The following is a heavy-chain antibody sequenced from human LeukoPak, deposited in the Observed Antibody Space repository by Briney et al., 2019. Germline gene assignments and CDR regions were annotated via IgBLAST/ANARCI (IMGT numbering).Heavy chain of an antibody. V-gene: IGHV3-23*01. CDR1: GFSVSSYA. J-gene: IGHJ6*03. CDR2: ISGIGGGST. D-gene: IGHD3-10*01. CDR3: ARGPSITMIRGGQWYYYMDV. Sequence: GGSLRLSCAASGFSVSSYAMNWVRQTPGKGLEWVSAISGIGGGSTYYADSVKGRFIISRDNSKNTLYVQMNSLRSEDTAVYYCARGPSITMIRGGQWYYYMDVWGKGTTVTISS.